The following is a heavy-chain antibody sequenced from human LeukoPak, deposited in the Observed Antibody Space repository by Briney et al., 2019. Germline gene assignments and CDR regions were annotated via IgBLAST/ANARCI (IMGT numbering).Heavy chain of an antibody. Sequence: GESLKISCKGSGYSFTSYWIGWVRQMPGKGLEWMGIIYPGDSDTRYSPSFQGQVTISADKSISTAYLQWSSLKASDTAMYYCAGQGSGSYSPDAFDIWGQGTMVTVSS. V-gene: IGHV5-51*01. CDR2: IYPGDSDT. D-gene: IGHD3-10*01. CDR3: AGQGSGSYSPDAFDI. CDR1: GYSFTSYW. J-gene: IGHJ3*02.